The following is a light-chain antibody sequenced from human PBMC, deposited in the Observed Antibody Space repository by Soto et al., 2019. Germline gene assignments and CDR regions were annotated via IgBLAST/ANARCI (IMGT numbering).Light chain of an antibody. Sequence: DIQMTQSPSTLSASVGDRVTITCRASQSVSSWLAWYQQKPGKVPKLLIYKASTLKSGVPSRFSGSGSGTEFTPTISSLQPDDFAAYYCQQYKSNPLTFGGGTKVEIK. CDR2: KAS. CDR3: QQYKSNPLT. J-gene: IGKJ4*01. CDR1: QSVSSW. V-gene: IGKV1-5*03.